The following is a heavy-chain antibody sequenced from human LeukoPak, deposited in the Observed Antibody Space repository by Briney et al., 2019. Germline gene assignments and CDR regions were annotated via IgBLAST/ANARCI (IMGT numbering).Heavy chain of an antibody. CDR1: GFTFSSYS. V-gene: IGHV3-48*04. J-gene: IGHJ6*02. D-gene: IGHD2-15*01. Sequence: QPGGSLRLSCAASGFTFSSYSMNWVRQPPGKGLEWLSYISSTGSTIYYADSVKGRFTISRDNAKNSLYLQMNSLRAEDTAVYYCARDLRYCSGGTCYHYHYGMDVWGQGTTVTVSS. CDR3: ARDLRYCSGGTCYHYHYGMDV. CDR2: ISSTGSTI.